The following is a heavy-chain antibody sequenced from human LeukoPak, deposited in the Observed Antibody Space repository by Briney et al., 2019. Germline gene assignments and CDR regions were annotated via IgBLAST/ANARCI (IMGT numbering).Heavy chain of an antibody. D-gene: IGHD5-18*01. CDR2: IGGKPHGGTT. Sequence: PGGSLRLSCRTSGFTFGDYAMTWVRQAPGKGLEWVGLIGGKPHGGTTQYAASVKGRFTISRDDSKSIAYLQMNSLKTEDTAVYYSTRDVGGYNYGYVWFDYWGQGTPVTVSS. CDR3: TRDVGGYNYGYVWFDY. V-gene: IGHV3-49*04. J-gene: IGHJ4*02. CDR1: GFTFGDYA.